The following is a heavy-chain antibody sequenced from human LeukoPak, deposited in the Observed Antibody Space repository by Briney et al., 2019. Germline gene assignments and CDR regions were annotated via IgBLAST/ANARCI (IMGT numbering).Heavy chain of an antibody. CDR2: IKEDGGVK. CDR3: ARDSTWRLDY. V-gene: IGHV3-7*03. D-gene: IGHD5-12*01. J-gene: IGHJ4*02. Sequence: GGSLRLSCTASGFTFSSHWMTWVRQPPGKGLEWVANIKEDGGVKYYVDSVKGRFTISRDNTKNALYLEMNSVRADDTALYFCARDSTWRLDYWGQGTLITVSS. CDR1: GFTFSSHW.